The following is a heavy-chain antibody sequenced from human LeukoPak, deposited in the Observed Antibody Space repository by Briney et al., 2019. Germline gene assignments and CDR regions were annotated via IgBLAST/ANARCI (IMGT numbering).Heavy chain of an antibody. CDR2: IYYSGST. CDR3: ARVGDYDILTGSFDY. V-gene: IGHV4-39*07. D-gene: IGHD3-9*01. J-gene: IGHJ4*02. CDR1: GGSISSSSYY. Sequence: SETLSLTCTVSGGSISSSSYYWGWIRQPPGKGLEWFVSIYYSGSTYYNPSLKSRVTISVDKSKNQFSLKLSSVTAADTAVYYCARVGDYDILTGSFDYWGQGTLVTVSS.